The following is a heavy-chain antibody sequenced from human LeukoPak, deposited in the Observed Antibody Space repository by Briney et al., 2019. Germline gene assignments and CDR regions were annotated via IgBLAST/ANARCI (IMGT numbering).Heavy chain of an antibody. D-gene: IGHD3-9*01. CDR3: AKNGGLRYFDWYLGY. CDR2: ISYDGSNK. J-gene: IGHJ4*02. CDR1: GFTFSSYG. Sequence: GGSLRLSCAASGFTFSSYGMHWVRQAPGKGLEWVAVISYDGSNKYYADSVKGRFTISRDNSKNTLYLQMSSLRAEDTAVYYCAKNGGLRYFDWYLGYWGQGTLVTVSS. V-gene: IGHV3-30*18.